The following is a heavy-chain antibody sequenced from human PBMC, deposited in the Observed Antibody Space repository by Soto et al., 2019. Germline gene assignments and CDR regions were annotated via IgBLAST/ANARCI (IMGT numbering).Heavy chain of an antibody. CDR2: VYSSGGT. Sequence: QVHLQQSGPGLVKPSETLSLTCTVSGGSMSSYYWTCIRQPAGKGLEWIGRVYSSGGTHYNPSLKSRFTISLDTSRNQFSLRLLSVTDADTAVYCCARGQRFSDWFDPWGQGTLVTVSS. V-gene: IGHV4-4*07. J-gene: IGHJ5*02. CDR3: ARGQRFSDWFDP. CDR1: GGSMSSYY. D-gene: IGHD3-3*01.